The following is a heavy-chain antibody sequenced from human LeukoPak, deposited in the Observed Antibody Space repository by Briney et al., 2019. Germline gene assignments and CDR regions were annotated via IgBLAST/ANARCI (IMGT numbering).Heavy chain of an antibody. J-gene: IGHJ4*02. CDR2: IISIFGTA. D-gene: IGHD3-22*01. CDR1: GGIFSSYA. V-gene: IGHV1-69*13. CDR3: ARVVLRGYYYDRTYYLDY. Sequence: GASVKVSCKSTGGIFSSYAISWVRQAPGKGLEWMGGIISIFGTANYAQKFQGRVTITADESTSIAYMELSSLRSEDTAVYHCARVVLRGYYYDRTYYLDYWGQGTLVTVSS.